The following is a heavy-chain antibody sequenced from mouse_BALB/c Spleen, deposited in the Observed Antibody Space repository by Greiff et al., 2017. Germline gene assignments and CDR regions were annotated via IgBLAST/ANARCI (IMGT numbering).Heavy chain of an antibody. D-gene: IGHD2-3*01. J-gene: IGHJ2*01. CDR2: ISSGSSTI. Sequence: EVQVVESGGGLVQPGGSRKLSCAASGFTFSSFGMHWVRQAPEKGLEWVAYISSGSSTIYYADTVKGRFTISRDNPKNTLFLQMTSLRSEDTAMYYCARDGDYWGQGTTLTVSS. V-gene: IGHV5-17*02. CDR3: ARDGDY. CDR1: GFTFSSFG.